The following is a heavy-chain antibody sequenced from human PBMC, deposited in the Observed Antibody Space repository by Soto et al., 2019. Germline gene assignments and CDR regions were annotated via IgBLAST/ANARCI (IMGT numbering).Heavy chain of an antibody. V-gene: IGHV4-59*08. CDR2: IYYSGST. CDR1: GGSISSYY. D-gene: IGHD6-13*01. CDR3: ARHSFSIAAAVYYYYMDV. J-gene: IGHJ6*03. Sequence: SETLSLTCTVSGGSISSYYWSWIRQPPGKGLEWIGYIYYSGSTNYNPSLKSRVTISVDTSKNQFSLKLSSVTAADTAVYYCARHSFSIAAAVYYYYMDVWGKGTTVTVS.